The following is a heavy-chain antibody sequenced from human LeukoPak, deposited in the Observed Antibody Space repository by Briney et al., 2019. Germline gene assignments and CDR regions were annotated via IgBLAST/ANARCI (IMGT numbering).Heavy chain of an antibody. CDR2: INPSGGST. D-gene: IGHD3-10*01. Sequence: GASVTVSCTASGYTFTSYYVHWVRQAPGQGLEWMGIINPSGGSTSYAQKFQGRVTMTRDTSTSTVYMELSSLRSEDTAVYYCARDTVRSSGMDVWGQGTTVTVSS. J-gene: IGHJ6*02. V-gene: IGHV1-46*01. CDR3: ARDTVRSSGMDV. CDR1: GYTFTSYY.